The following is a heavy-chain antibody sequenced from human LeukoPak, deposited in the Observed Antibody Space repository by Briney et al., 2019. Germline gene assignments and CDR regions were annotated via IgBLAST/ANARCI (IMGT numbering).Heavy chain of an antibody. CDR2: IKQDGSEK. V-gene: IGHV3-7*01. Sequence: GGSLSLSCAASGITFSSYWMSWVRQAPGKGLEWVANIKQDGSEKYYVDSVKGRFTISRDNAKNSLYLQMNSLRAEDTAVYYCARAVRGVSNWFDPWGQGTLVTVSS. D-gene: IGHD3-10*01. CDR3: ARAVRGVSNWFDP. CDR1: GITFSSYW. J-gene: IGHJ5*02.